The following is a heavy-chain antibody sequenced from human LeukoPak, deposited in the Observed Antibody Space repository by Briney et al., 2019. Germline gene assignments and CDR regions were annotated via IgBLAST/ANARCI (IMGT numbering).Heavy chain of an antibody. CDR1: GFTFSSYA. Sequence: GRSLRLSCAASGFTFSSYAMHWVRQAPGKGLEWVAVISYDGSNKYYADSVKGRFTISRDNSKNTLYLQMNSLRAEDTAVYYCAREGAAAGYYFDYWGEGTLVTVSS. D-gene: IGHD6-13*01. CDR3: AREGAAAGYYFDY. V-gene: IGHV3-30*04. CDR2: ISYDGSNK. J-gene: IGHJ4*02.